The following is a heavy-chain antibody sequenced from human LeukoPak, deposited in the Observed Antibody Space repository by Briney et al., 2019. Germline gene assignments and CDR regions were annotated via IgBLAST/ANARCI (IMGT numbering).Heavy chain of an antibody. J-gene: IGHJ4*02. Sequence: KPGGSLRLSCAASGFTFSSYSMNWVRQAPGKGLEWVSSISSSSSYIYYADSVKGRFTISRDNAKSSLYLQMNSLRAEDTAVYYCAREAYCGGDCYSEDFDYWGQGTLVTVSS. V-gene: IGHV3-21*01. CDR2: ISSSSSYI. D-gene: IGHD2-21*02. CDR3: AREAYCGGDCYSEDFDY. CDR1: GFTFSSYS.